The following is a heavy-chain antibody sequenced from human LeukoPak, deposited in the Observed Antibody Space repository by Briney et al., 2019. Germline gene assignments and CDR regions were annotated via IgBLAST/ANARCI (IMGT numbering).Heavy chain of an antibody. CDR1: GFTFSNYA. Sequence: GRSLRLSCIASGFTFSNYAMHWVRQAPGKGLEGVALISYDGSNKYYADSVEGRFTISRDDSKNTLDLQMNSLRLEDTAVYYCARVFDNYGYGAFAIWGQGTMVTVSP. V-gene: IGHV3-30*04. CDR3: ARVFDNYGYGAFAI. CDR2: ISYDGSNK. D-gene: IGHD5-18*01. J-gene: IGHJ3*02.